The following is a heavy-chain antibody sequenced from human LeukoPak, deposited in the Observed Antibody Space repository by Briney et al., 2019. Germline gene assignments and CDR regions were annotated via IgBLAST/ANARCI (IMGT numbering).Heavy chain of an antibody. CDR3: ARVRAVAGGMLNWFDP. D-gene: IGHD6-19*01. CDR2: IYTSGST. V-gene: IGHV4-4*07. CDR1: GGSISSYY. J-gene: IGHJ5*02. Sequence: PSETLSLTGTVSGGSISSYYWSWIRQPAGKGLEWIGRIYTSGSTNYNPSLKSRVTMSVDTSKNQFSLKLSSVTAADTAVYYCARVRAVAGGMLNWFDPWGQGTLVTVSS.